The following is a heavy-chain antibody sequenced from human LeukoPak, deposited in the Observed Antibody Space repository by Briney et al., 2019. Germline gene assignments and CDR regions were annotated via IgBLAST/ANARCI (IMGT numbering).Heavy chain of an antibody. J-gene: IGHJ4*02. V-gene: IGHV3-30-3*01. Sequence: GGSLRLSCAASEVTFSTYAMHWVRQAPGKGLEWVAVISYDRSTQYYADSVKGRFTISRDNSKNTLYLQMDSLRAEDTAVYYCARYPGVWTYGDNVKDYWGQGTLVTVSS. CDR2: ISYDRSTQ. CDR3: ARYPGVWTYGDNVKDY. D-gene: IGHD4-17*01. CDR1: EVTFSTYA.